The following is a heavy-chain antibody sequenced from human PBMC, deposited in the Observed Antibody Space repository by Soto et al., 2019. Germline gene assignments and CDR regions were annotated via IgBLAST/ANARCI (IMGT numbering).Heavy chain of an antibody. CDR3: ARSRTTVVTDYYYYGMDV. CDR2: IYYSGST. V-gene: IGHV4-31*03. Sequence: SETLSLTCTVSGGSISSGGYYWSWIRQHPGKGLEWIGYIYYSGSTYYNPSLKSRVTISVDTSKNQFSLKLSSVTAADTAVYYCARSRTTVVTDYYYYGMDVWGQGTTVTVSS. J-gene: IGHJ6*02. D-gene: IGHD4-17*01. CDR1: GGSISSGGYY.